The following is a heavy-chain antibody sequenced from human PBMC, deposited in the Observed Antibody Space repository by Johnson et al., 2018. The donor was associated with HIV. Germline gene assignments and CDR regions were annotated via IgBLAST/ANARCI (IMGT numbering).Heavy chain of an antibody. V-gene: IGHV3-48*04. Sequence: VQLVESGGGLVQPGGSLRLSCAASGFTFSSYAMSWVRQAPGKGLEWVSYISSSGSTIYYADSVKGRFTISRDNAKNSLYLQMNSLRAEDTAVYYCARVGIYYDSIEDAFDIWGQGTMVTVSS. CDR1: GFTFSSYA. CDR3: ARVGIYYDSIEDAFDI. D-gene: IGHD3-22*01. CDR2: ISSSGSTI. J-gene: IGHJ3*02.